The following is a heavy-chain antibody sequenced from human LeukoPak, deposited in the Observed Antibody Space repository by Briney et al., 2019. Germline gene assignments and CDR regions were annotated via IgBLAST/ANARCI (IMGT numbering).Heavy chain of an antibody. J-gene: IGHJ4*02. D-gene: IGHD6-13*01. V-gene: IGHV1-18*01. CDR1: GYTFTSYG. Sequence: ASVKVSCKASGYTFTSYGISWVRQAPGQGLEWMGWISAYNGNTNYAQKLQSRVTMTTDTSTSTAYMELRSLRSDDTAVYYCARLYGYSSSWPRGDFDYWGQGTLVTVSS. CDR3: ARLYGYSSSWPRGDFDY. CDR2: ISAYNGNT.